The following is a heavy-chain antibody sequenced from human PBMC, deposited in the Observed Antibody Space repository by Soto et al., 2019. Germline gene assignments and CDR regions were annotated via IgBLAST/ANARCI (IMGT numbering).Heavy chain of an antibody. J-gene: IGHJ4*02. V-gene: IGHV1-24*01. D-gene: IGHD3-3*01. CDR3: ATDLGPLTIFGVVPKTY. Sequence: ASVKVSCKASGGTFSSYAISWVRQAPGKGLEWMGGFDPEDGETIYAQKFQGRVTMTGDTSTDTAYMELSSLRSEDTAVYYCATDLGPLTIFGVVPKTYWGQGTLVTVSS. CDR2: FDPEDGET. CDR1: GGTFSSYA.